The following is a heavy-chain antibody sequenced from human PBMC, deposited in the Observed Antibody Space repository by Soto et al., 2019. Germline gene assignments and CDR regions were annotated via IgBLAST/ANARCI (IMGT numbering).Heavy chain of an antibody. CDR2: ISYDGNNK. CDR1: GFTFSSHA. D-gene: IGHD2-2*01. Sequence: QVQLVESGGGVVQPGRSLRLSCAASGFTFSSHAIHWVRQAPGKGLEWVAVISYDGNNKYYADSVKGRFTISRDNSKNTLDLRMNSLRAEDTAVYYCARGLLQAAKPAGWYFDLWGRGTLVTVSS. CDR3: ARGLLQAAKPAGWYFDL. J-gene: IGHJ2*01. V-gene: IGHV3-30-3*01.